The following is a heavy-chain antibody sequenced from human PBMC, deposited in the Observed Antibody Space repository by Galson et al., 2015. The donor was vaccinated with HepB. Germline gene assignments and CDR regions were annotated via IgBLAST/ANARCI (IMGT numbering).Heavy chain of an antibody. CDR3: ARHRSGGYVLWDFDF. V-gene: IGHV5-51*01. CDR1: GYSFSNYW. D-gene: IGHD5-12*01. J-gene: IGHJ4*02. CDR2: ISPGDSDA. Sequence: QSGAEVKKPGESLKISCKGSGYSFSNYWIAWVRQMPGKGLEWMGVISPGDSDARHSPSFQGQVTISADKSINTAYLQWTSLQASDTGMYYCARHRSGGYVLWDFDFWGQGTLVTVSS.